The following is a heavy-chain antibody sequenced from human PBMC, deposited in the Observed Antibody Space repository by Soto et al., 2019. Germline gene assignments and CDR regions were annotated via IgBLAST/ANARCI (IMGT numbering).Heavy chain of an antibody. CDR1: GGTLSYNA. V-gene: IGHV1-69*01. CDR2: IVTIFGTA. CDR3: AINGPYSRSQLSMVV. J-gene: IGHJ6*01. D-gene: IGHD6-13*01. Sequence: QVQLVQSGADVKKPGSSVKVSCKASGGTLSYNAFSWVRQAPGQGLERMGGIVTIFGTANHAQKFQGRVTITADEFTNTAYMELTSLRSEDPAVYSCAINGPYSRSQLSMVVWVQGTTVPVSS.